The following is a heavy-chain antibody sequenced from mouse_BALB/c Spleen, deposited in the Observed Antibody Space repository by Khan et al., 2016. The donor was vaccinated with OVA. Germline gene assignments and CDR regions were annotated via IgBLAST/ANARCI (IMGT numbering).Heavy chain of an antibody. Sequence: VQLQQSGAELVKPGASVKLSCSASGLNIKDTYIHWMKQRPEQGLEWIGRIDPPNDDSKYDPKFQAKATLTADTSSNTAYLQLSSLTSEDTAVYYGANHYGNTFTYWGQGTLVSVSA. D-gene: IGHD2-1*01. V-gene: IGHV14-3*02. CDR3: ANHYGNTFTY. CDR2: IDPPNDDS. J-gene: IGHJ3*01. CDR1: GLNIKDTY.